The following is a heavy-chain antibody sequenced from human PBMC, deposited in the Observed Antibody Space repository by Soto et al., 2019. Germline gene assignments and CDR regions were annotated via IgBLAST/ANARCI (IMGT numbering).Heavy chain of an antibody. V-gene: IGHV3-33*01. CDR2: IWYDGSNK. J-gene: IGHJ4*02. D-gene: IGHD1-26*01. CDR3: ARAVGPFDY. CDR1: GITFSTYG. Sequence: QVQLVESGGGVVQPGRYLRISCEAFGITFSTYGMHWVRQAPGKGLEWVAVIWYDGSNKYYADSVKGRFTISRDNSKNTLYLQMNSLRAEDTAVYYCARAVGPFDYWGQGTLVTVSS.